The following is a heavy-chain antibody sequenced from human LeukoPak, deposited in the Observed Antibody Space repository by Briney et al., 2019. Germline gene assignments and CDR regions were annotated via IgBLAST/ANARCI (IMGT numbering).Heavy chain of an antibody. V-gene: IGHV3-53*01. D-gene: IGHD1-26*01. CDR1: GFILSGDF. J-gene: IGHJ4*02. CDR2: IYSDGST. Sequence: GGSLRLSCAASGFILSGDFMSWVRQAPGKGLEWVSVIYSDGSTYYADSVKGRFTISRDNSKNTLDLQMTGLRAEDTAVYYCARERGRGRDSPWFDYWGQGTWSPSPQ. CDR3: ARERGRGRDSPWFDY.